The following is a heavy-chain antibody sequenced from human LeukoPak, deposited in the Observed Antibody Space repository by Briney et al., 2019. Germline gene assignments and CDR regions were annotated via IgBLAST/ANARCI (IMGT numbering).Heavy chain of an antibody. CDR3: ARSSRATHSDYFDY. Sequence: SETLSLTCTVSGGSISSYYWSWIRQPPGKGLEWIGYIYYSGSTNYNPSLKSRVTISEDTSKNQFSLKLSSVTAADTAVYYCARSSRATHSDYFDYWGQGTLVTVSS. CDR1: GGSISSYY. V-gene: IGHV4-59*01. J-gene: IGHJ4*02. D-gene: IGHD2-15*01. CDR2: IYYSGST.